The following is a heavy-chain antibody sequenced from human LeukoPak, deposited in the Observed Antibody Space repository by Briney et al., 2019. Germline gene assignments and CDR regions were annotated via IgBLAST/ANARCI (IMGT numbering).Heavy chain of an antibody. CDR3: ARDLPSLRNTYYYYYYMDA. D-gene: IGHD1-14*01. J-gene: IGHJ6*03. Sequence: ASVKVSCKASGYTFTSYGISWVRQAPGQGLEWMGWISAYNGNTNYAQKLQGRVTMTTDTSTSTAYMELRSLRSDDTAVYYCARDLPSLRNTYYYYYYMDAWGKGNTVTVSS. CDR2: ISAYNGNT. V-gene: IGHV1-18*01. CDR1: GYTFTSYG.